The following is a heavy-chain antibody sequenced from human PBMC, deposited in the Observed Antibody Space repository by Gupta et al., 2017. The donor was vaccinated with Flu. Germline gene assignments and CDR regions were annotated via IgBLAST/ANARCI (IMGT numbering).Heavy chain of an antibody. V-gene: IGHV4-59*01. CDR3: ASFPPKLIKPSQYQLLVSYMDV. CDR2: IYYSGST. D-gene: IGHD2-2*01. Sequence: RQPPGKGLEWIGYIYYSGSTNYNPSLKSRVTISVDTSKNQFSLKLSSVTAADTAVYYCASFPPKLIKPSQYQLLVSYMDVWGKGTTVTVSS. J-gene: IGHJ6*03.